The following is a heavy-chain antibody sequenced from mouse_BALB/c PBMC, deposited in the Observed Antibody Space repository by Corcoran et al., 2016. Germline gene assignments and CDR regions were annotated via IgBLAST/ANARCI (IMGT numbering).Heavy chain of an antibody. J-gene: IGHJ4*01. Sequence: QIQLVQSGPELKKPGETVKISCKASGYTFTKYGMNWVKQAPGKGLKWMGWINTYTGEPTYADDFKGRFAFSLETSASTAYLQINNLKNEDMATYFCASRVYKHAMDYWGQGTSVTVSS. V-gene: IGHV9-1*02. D-gene: IGHD1-3*01. CDR3: ASRVYKHAMDY. CDR1: GYTFTKYG. CDR2: INTYTGEP.